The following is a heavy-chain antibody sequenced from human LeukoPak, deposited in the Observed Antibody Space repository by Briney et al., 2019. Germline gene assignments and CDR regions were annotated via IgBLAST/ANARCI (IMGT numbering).Heavy chain of an antibody. CDR3: ARDRGRGITGTYYFDC. Sequence: GGSLRLSCAASGFTFSSYWMHWVRQAPGKGLVWVSCINSDGSSTSYAASVKGRFTISRDNAKNTLYLQMNSLRAGDKAVYYCARDRGRGITGTYYFDCWGQGTLVTVSS. V-gene: IGHV3-74*01. D-gene: IGHD1-7*01. CDR1: GFTFSSYW. CDR2: INSDGSST. J-gene: IGHJ4*02.